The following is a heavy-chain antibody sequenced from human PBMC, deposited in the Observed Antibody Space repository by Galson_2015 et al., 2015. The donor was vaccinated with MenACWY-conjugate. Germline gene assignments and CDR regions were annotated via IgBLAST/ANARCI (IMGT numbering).Heavy chain of an antibody. Sequence: SLRLSCAASGFSFSSYAMHWVRQAPGKGLEWVAVISYDGSKKYYADSVKGRFTISRDNSKNTLYLQMNSLRAEDTAVHYCANYDSSVRDYWGQGTLVTVPS. D-gene: IGHD3-22*01. J-gene: IGHJ4*02. CDR2: ISYDGSKK. V-gene: IGHV3-30*04. CDR3: ANYDSSVRDY. CDR1: GFSFSSYA.